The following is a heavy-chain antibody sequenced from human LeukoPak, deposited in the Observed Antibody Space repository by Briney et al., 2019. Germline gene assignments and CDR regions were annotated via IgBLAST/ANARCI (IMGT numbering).Heavy chain of an antibody. J-gene: IGHJ4*02. CDR3: ARLGAATTFDY. D-gene: IGHD2-15*01. Sequence: SETLSLTCTVSGGSISRYYWTWIRQPAGKGLGWIGHIYTRGNTNYSPSLKSRVTMSVDTSKNQFSLKLSSVTAADTAVYYCARLGAATTFDYWGQGTLVTVSS. CDR1: GGSISRYY. CDR2: IYTRGNT. V-gene: IGHV4-4*07.